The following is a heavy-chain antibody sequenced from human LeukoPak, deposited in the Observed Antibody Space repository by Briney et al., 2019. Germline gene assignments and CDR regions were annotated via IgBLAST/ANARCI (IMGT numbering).Heavy chain of an antibody. CDR2: VSGSGDGT. D-gene: IGHD3-16*02. V-gene: IGHV3-23*01. J-gene: IGHJ6*03. CDR3: ARDYRLWVDYYYYYMDV. CDR1: GFTFSNFA. Sequence: GGSLRLSCAASGFTFSNFAVSWVRQAPGKGLEWVSAVSGSGDGTYYADSVKGRFTISRDNSKNTLYLQMNSLRAEDTAVYYCARDYRLWVDYYYYYMDVWGKGTTVTVSS.